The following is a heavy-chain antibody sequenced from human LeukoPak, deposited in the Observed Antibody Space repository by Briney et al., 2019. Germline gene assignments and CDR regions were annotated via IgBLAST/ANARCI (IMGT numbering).Heavy chain of an antibody. CDR1: GFTFSSYS. D-gene: IGHD5-18*01. CDR2: ISSSSSYI. Sequence: GGSLRLSCAASGFTFSSYSMNWVRQAPGKGLEWVSSISSSSSYIYYADSVKGRFTISRDNAKNSLYLRMNSLRAEDTAVYYCARAGDVDTAMVFQYFDYWGQGTLVTVSS. V-gene: IGHV3-21*01. J-gene: IGHJ4*02. CDR3: ARAGDVDTAMVFQYFDY.